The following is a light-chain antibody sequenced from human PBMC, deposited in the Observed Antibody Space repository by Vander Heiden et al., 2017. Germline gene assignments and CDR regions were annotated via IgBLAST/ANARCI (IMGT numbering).Light chain of an antibody. CDR2: AAS. V-gene: IGKV1-8*01. CDR1: QGISSY. CDR3: QQYYSYPPFT. Sequence: DPVTITCRASQGISSYLAWYQQKPGKAPKLLIYAASTLRSGVPSRFSGSGSGTDFTLTISCLQSEDFATYYCQQYYSYPPFTFGPGTKVDIK. J-gene: IGKJ3*01.